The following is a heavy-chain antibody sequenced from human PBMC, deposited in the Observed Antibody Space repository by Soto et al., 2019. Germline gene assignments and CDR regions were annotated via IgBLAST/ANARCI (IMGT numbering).Heavy chain of an antibody. CDR1: GGTFSSYA. CDR3: ARDGVVTGYYYYGMDV. J-gene: IGHJ6*02. Sequence: ASVKVSCKASGGTFSSYAISWVRQAPGQGLEWMGGIIPIFGTANYAQKFQGRVTITADESTSTAYMELSSLRSEDMAVYYCARDGVVTGYYYYGMDVWGQGTTVTV. D-gene: IGHD3-3*01. CDR2: IIPIFGTA. V-gene: IGHV1-69*13.